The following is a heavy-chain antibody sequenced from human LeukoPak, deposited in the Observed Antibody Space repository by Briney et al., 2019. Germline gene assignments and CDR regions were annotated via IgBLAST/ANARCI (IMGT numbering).Heavy chain of an antibody. Sequence: SGTLSLTCTVSGGFISSDGYYWSWIRQPPGKGLEWIGHIYYSGSTYYNPSLKSRVTISADRSKNQFSLKLSSVTAADTAVYYCGARRAFDIWGQGTMVTVSS. CDR3: GARRAFDI. CDR1: GGFISSDGYY. CDR2: IYYSGST. J-gene: IGHJ3*02. D-gene: IGHD6-6*01. V-gene: IGHV4-30-2*01.